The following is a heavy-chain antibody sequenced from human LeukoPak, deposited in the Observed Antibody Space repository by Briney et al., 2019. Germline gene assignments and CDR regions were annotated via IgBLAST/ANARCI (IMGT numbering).Heavy chain of an antibody. J-gene: IGHJ3*02. CDR2: IYYSGRT. V-gene: IGHV4-31*03. CDR3: ARRAALNEFDI. Sequence: SETLSLTCTVSGASISSGGHYWSWIRPHPGKGLEWIGYIYYSGRTYYNPSLKSRVTISVDTSENQISLRLSSVTAADTAVYYCARRAALNEFDIWGQGTMVIVSS. CDR1: GASISSGGHY.